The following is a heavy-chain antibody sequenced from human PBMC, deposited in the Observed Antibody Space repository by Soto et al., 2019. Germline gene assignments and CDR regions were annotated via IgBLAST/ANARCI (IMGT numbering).Heavy chain of an antibody. CDR2: ISYDGRNE. J-gene: IGHJ4*02. V-gene: IGHV3-30*18. CDR1: GFTFSAFA. Sequence: QVQMVESGGGVAQPGGSLRLSCAVSGFTFSAFAMYCVRQAPGKGLEWVALISYDGRNEDYAESVRGRFTISRDNSKNTLYLDMNSLSAEDSAVYFCAKGVVREPAYFDDWGQGTLVTVSS. CDR3: AKGVVREPAYFDD. D-gene: IGHD3-10*01.